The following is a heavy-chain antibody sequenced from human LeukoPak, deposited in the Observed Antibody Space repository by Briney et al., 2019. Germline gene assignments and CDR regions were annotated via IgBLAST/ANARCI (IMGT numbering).Heavy chain of an antibody. CDR2: IYYSGST. J-gene: IGHJ4*02. CDR3: ARSFVYDSSGGSGYFDY. V-gene: IGHV4-39*01. CDR1: GGPISSSSFY. D-gene: IGHD3-22*01. Sequence: SETLSPTCTVSGGPISSSSFYWGWIRQPPGKGLEWIGSIYYSGSTYYNPSLKSRVTISVDTSKNQFSLNLSSVTAADTAVYYCARSFVYDSSGGSGYFDYWGQGTLVTVSS.